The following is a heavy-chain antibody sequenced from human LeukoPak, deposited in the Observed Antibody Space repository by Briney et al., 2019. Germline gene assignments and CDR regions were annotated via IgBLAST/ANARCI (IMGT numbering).Heavy chain of an antibody. CDR1: GYTFTSYY. D-gene: IGHD3-10*01. CDR3: ARDFILAGSHDVFDI. Sequence: ASVKVSCKASGYTFTSYYMHWVRQAPGQGLEWMGIINPSGGSTSYAQKLQGRVTMITDTSTSTVYMELRSLRSDDTALYYCARDFILAGSHDVFDIWGQGTMVTVSS. V-gene: IGHV1-46*01. CDR2: INPSGGST. J-gene: IGHJ3*02.